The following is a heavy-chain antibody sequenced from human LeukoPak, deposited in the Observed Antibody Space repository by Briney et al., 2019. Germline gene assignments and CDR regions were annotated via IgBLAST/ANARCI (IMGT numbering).Heavy chain of an antibody. CDR1: GFTVSSNY. D-gene: IGHD3-3*02. Sequence: GGSLRLSCAASGFTVSSNYMSWVRQAPGKGLEWVSVIYSGGSTYYADSVKGRFTISRDNAKNSLYLQMNSLRADDTATYYCATDRGFSTFDYWGQRTLVTVSS. V-gene: IGHV3-53*01. CDR2: IYSGGST. J-gene: IGHJ4*02. CDR3: ATDRGFSTFDY.